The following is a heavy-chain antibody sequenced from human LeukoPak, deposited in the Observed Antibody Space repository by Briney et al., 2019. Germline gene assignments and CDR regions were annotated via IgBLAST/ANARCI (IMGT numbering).Heavy chain of an antibody. J-gene: IGHJ4*02. CDR1: GYTFTGYY. CDR3: AREGSSSSFNFDY. V-gene: IGHV1-2*02. CDR2: INPNSGGT. Sequence: ASVKVSCKASGYTFTGYYMHWVRQAPGPGLEWMGWINPNSGGTNYAQKLQGRVTMTRDTSISTAYMELSRLRSDDTAVCYCAREGSSSSFNFDYWGQGTLVTVSS. D-gene: IGHD6-6*01.